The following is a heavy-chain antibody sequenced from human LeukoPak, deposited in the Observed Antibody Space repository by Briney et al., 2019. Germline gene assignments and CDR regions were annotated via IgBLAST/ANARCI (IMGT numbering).Heavy chain of an antibody. Sequence: SVKVSCKASGGTFSSYAISWVRQAPGQGLEWMGGIIPIFGTANYAQKFQGRVTMTRNTSISTAYMELSSLRSEDTAVYYCAKRATNLGDAFDIWGQGTMVTVSS. D-gene: IGHD5-24*01. J-gene: IGHJ3*02. V-gene: IGHV1-69*05. CDR3: AKRATNLGDAFDI. CDR1: GGTFSSYA. CDR2: IIPIFGTA.